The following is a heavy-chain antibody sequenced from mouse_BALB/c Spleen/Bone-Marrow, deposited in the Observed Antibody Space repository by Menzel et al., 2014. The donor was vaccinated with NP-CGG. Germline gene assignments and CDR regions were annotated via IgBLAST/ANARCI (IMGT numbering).Heavy chain of an antibody. V-gene: IGHV5-6-3*01. CDR1: GFTFSSYG. CDR3: ARGYDYSSWFAY. J-gene: IGHJ3*01. D-gene: IGHD2-4*01. CDR2: INVNGDTT. Sequence: EVQRVESGGDLVQPGGSLKLSRAASGFTFSSYGMSRVRQTPDKRLEMIATINVNGDTTYHPDSVKGRFTISRDNVKNTLYLQMSSLKSEGTAMYYCARGYDYSSWFAYWGQGTLVTVSA.